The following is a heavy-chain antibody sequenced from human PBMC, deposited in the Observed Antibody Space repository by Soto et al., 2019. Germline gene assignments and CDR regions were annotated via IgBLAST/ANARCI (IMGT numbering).Heavy chain of an antibody. J-gene: IGHJ3*02. CDR3: AKGSEWLVLRFAFDI. CDR1: GFTFSSYA. V-gene: IGHV3-23*01. D-gene: IGHD6-19*01. CDR2: ISGSGGST. Sequence: PGGSLRLSCAASGFTFSSYAMSWVRQAPGKGLGWVSAISGSGGSTYYADSVKGRFTISRDNSKNTLYLQMNSLRAEDTAVYYCAKGSEWLVLRFAFDIWGQGTMVTVSS.